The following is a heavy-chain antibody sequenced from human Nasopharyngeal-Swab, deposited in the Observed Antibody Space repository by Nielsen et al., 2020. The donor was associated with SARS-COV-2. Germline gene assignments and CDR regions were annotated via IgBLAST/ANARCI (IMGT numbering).Heavy chain of an antibody. D-gene: IGHD5-12*01. J-gene: IGHJ6*02. Sequence: SLKISCTGSGFVFSSYGMHWVRQAPGKGLEWLAVISFQGRNKNYGESVRGRFSISRDNGRNTSYLQLNSLRPEDTAIYYCAKDLGSGYVSGMDVWGHGTTVTVSS. CDR3: AKDLGSGYVSGMDV. V-gene: IGHV3-30*18. CDR2: ISFQGRNK. CDR1: GFVFSSYG.